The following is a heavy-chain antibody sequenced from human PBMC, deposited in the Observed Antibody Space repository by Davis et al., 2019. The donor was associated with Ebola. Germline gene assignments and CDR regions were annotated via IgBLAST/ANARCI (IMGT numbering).Heavy chain of an antibody. J-gene: IGHJ4*02. CDR1: GFIFSSYS. V-gene: IGHV3-21*01. D-gene: IGHD3-22*01. Sequence: GESLKISCAASGFIFSSYSMNWVRQAPGKGLEWVSSISSSSSYIYYADSVKGRFTISRDNAKNSLYLQMNSLRAEDTAVYYCARDMYYYDSSGYYSFYFDYWGQGTLVTVSS. CDR2: ISSSSSYI. CDR3: ARDMYYYDSSGYYSFYFDY.